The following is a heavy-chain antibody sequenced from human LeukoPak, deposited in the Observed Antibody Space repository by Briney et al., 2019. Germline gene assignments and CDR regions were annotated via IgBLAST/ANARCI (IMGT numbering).Heavy chain of an antibody. D-gene: IGHD3-10*01. CDR2: IYYSGST. CDR3: ARDSRDYFGSGSYYKMWDYYYMDV. Sequence: SETLSLTCTVSGGSISSSSYYWSWIRKHPGTGLDWIGYIYYSGSTYYNPSLKSRVTISVDTSKNQFSLKLSSVTAADTAVYYCARDSRDYFGSGSYYKMWDYYYMDVWGKGTTVTVSS. V-gene: IGHV4-31*03. J-gene: IGHJ6*03. CDR1: GGSISSSSYY.